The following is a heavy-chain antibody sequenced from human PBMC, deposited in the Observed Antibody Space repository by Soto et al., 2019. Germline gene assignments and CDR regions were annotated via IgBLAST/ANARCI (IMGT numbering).Heavy chain of an antibody. CDR2: ISGSGDGT. J-gene: IGHJ3*01. Sequence: EVKLLESGGGLAQPGGSLRLSCVGSGFTFDSYAISWVRQAPGERLQGIAAISGSGDGTDYAHSVRGRFTISRDNAKKTVHLQMDSLRVEDTAVYFCAKDTVGGYSFWSGYYSDGLDVWGQGTLVTVS. V-gene: IGHV3-23*01. CDR1: GFTFDSYA. D-gene: IGHD3-3*01. CDR3: AKDTVGGYSFWSGYYSDGLDV.